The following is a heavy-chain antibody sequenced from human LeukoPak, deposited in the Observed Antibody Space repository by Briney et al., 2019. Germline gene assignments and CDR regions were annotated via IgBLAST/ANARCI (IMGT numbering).Heavy chain of an antibody. CDR2: ISSSSSYI. J-gene: IGHJ4*02. D-gene: IGHD3-22*01. CDR1: GFTFSSYS. V-gene: IGHV3-21*01. CDR3: AREGNYYDSSGYYYFLDY. Sequence: PGGSLRLSCAASGFTFSSYSMNWVRQAPGKWLEWVSSISSSSSYIYYADSVKGRFTISGDNAKNSLYLQMNSLRAEDTAVYYCAREGNYYDSSGYYYFLDYWGQGTLVTVSS.